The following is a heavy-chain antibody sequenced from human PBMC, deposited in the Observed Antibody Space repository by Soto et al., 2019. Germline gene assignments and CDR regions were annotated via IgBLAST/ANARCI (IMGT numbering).Heavy chain of an antibody. V-gene: IGHV3-21*01. CDR2: ISSSSSYI. CDR1: GFTFSSYS. Sequence: EVQLVESGGGLVKPGGSLRLSCAASGFTFSSYSMNWVRQAPGKRLEWVSSISSSSSYIYYADSVKGRFTISRDNAKNSLYLQMNSLRAEDTAVYYCARANDYGDNYMDVWGKGTTVTVSS. J-gene: IGHJ6*03. CDR3: ARANDYGDNYMDV. D-gene: IGHD4-17*01.